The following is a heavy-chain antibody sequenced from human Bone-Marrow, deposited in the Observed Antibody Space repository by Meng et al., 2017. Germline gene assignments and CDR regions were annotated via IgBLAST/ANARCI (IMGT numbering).Heavy chain of an antibody. CDR1: GFTFSDHA. D-gene: IGHD5-24*01. V-gene: IGHV3-33*01. J-gene: IGHJ4*02. Sequence: QVQLVESGGGVVQPGTSLRLSCAASGFTFSDHAMHWVSRAPGKGLEWVTFIWYDGRNKYYADSVKGRFTISSDNSNNTLALQMNSLGAEDTAVYYCARDGRNGYNLDYWGQGTLVTVSS. CDR2: IWYDGRNK. CDR3: ARDGRNGYNLDY.